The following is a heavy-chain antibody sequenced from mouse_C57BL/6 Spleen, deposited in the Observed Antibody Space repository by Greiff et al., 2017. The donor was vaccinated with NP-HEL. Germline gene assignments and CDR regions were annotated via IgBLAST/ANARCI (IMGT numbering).Heavy chain of an antibody. D-gene: IGHD2-3*01. Sequence: VQLQQSGAELVRPGASVKLSCKASGYTFTSYGISWVKQRTGQGLEWIGEIYPRSGNTYYNEKFKGKATLTADKSSSTAYMELRSLTSEDSAVYFCARGWSYAMDYWGQGTSVTVSS. V-gene: IGHV1-81*01. CDR1: GYTFTSYG. CDR3: ARGWSYAMDY. CDR2: IYPRSGNT. J-gene: IGHJ4*01.